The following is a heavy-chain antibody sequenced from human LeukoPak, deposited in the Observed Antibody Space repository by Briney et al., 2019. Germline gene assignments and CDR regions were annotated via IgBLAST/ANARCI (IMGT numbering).Heavy chain of an antibody. CDR2: IFVGGST. Sequence: SETLSLTCSVSGDSISNYYWNWIRQSPGKGLEWIGHIFVGGSTNHNPSLKSRVTISVDTSKNQFSLKLSSVTAADTAVYYCARGHSYYDNSGYSGIDYWGQGTLITVSS. J-gene: IGHJ4*02. CDR1: GDSISNYY. V-gene: IGHV4-59*01. D-gene: IGHD3-22*01. CDR3: ARGHSYYDNSGYSGIDY.